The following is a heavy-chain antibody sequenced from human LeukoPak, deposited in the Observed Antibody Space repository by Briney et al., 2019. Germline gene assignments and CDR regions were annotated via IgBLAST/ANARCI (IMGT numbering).Heavy chain of an antibody. CDR3: TSLVGSPTY. Sequence: PGGSLRLSCAGSGFNFQYAWMTWVRQAPGKGLEWVGRIKSKRDGETTDYAALVKSRFSISRDDSKNTVYLQMNSLRTEETAVYYCTSLVGSPTYWGQGTLVAVSS. CDR1: GFNFQYAW. D-gene: IGHD4-23*01. J-gene: IGHJ4*02. V-gene: IGHV3-15*01. CDR2: IKSKRDGETT.